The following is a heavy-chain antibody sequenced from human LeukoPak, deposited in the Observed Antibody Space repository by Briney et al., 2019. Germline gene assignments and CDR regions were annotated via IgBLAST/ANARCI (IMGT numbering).Heavy chain of an antibody. Sequence: SETLSLTCAVYGGSFSGHYWSWIRQPPGKGLEWIGEINHSGSTNYNPSLKSRVTISVDTSKNQFSLKLSSVTAADTAVYYCARGGGEQWPLDLWGRGTLVTVSS. J-gene: IGHJ2*01. CDR3: ARGGGEQWPLDL. D-gene: IGHD6-19*01. CDR2: INHSGST. CDR1: GGSFSGHY. V-gene: IGHV4-34*01.